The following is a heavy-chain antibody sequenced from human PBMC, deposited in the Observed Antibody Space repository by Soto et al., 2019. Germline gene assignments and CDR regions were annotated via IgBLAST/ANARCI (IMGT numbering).Heavy chain of an antibody. J-gene: IGHJ4*02. V-gene: IGHV4-31*03. Sequence: SETLSLTCTVSGGSISSVGYYWSWIRQHPGKGLEWIGYIYYSGSTYYNPSLKSRVTISVDTSKNQFSLKLSSVTAADTAVYYCARYDRRNTRTIDYWGQGTLVTVSS. CDR3: ARYDRRNTRTIDY. D-gene: IGHD1-1*01. CDR2: IYYSGST. CDR1: GGSISSVGYY.